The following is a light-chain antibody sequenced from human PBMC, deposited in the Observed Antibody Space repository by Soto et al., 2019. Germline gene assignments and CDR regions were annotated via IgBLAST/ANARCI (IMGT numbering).Light chain of an antibody. Sequence: QSALTQPASVSGSPGQSITISCTGTSSDVGGYNYVSWYQQHPGKAPKLMIYEVSNRPSRVSNRFSGSKSANTASLTISGLQAEDEADYFCSSYGSTSTRYVFGTGTKVTVL. V-gene: IGLV2-14*01. CDR2: EVS. J-gene: IGLJ1*01. CDR1: SSDVGGYNY. CDR3: SSYGSTSTRYV.